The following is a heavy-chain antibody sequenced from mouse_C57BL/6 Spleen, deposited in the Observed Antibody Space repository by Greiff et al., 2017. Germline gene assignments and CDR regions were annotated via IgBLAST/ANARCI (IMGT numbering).Heavy chain of an antibody. CDR3: ARTGYYDLDY. D-gene: IGHD2-3*01. J-gene: IGHJ2*01. Sequence: QVQLQQPGAELVKPGASVKLSCTASGFTFTSYWMHWVQQRPGQGLEWIGMIHPNSGSTNYNEKFKGKATLTVDKSSSTAYLQLSSLTSEDSAFYYCARTGYYDLDYWGQGTTLTVSS. CDR2: IHPNSGST. V-gene: IGHV1-64*01. CDR1: GFTFTSYW.